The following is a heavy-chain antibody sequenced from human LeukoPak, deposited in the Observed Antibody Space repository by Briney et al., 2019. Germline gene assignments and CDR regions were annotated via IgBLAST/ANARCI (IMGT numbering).Heavy chain of an antibody. V-gene: IGHV4-59*01. J-gene: IGHJ4*02. D-gene: IGHD1-1*01. CDR3: ARMIERRTLHFDY. CDR1: GGSIRSNY. Sequence: SETLSLTCTVSGGSIRSNYWSWIRQPPGKGLEWIGYIYNSGITNYNPSLKSRVTISVDTSKNQFSLKLTSVTAAYTAVYNCARMIERRTLHFDYWGQGNLVTVSS. CDR2: IYNSGIT.